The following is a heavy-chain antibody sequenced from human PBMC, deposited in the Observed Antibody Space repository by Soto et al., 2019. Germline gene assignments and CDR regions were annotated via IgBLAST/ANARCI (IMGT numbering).Heavy chain of an antibody. J-gene: IGHJ4*02. CDR3: ARDPVDCSSTSCYGSLYYFDY. CDR1: GGTFRSYA. Sequence: SVKVSFKASGGTFRSYAISWVRQAPGQGLEWMGGIIPIFGTANYAQKFQGRVTITADESTSTAYMELSSLRSEDTAVYYCARDPVDCSSTSCYGSLYYFDYWGQGTLVTVSS. D-gene: IGHD2-2*01. V-gene: IGHV1-69*13. CDR2: IIPIFGTA.